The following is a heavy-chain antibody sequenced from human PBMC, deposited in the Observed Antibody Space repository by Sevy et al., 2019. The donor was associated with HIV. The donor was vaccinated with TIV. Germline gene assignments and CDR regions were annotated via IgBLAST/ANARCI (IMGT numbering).Heavy chain of an antibody. J-gene: IGHJ4*02. Sequence: KQSQTLSLTCAVYGGSFSGYYWSWIRQPPGKGLEWIGEINHSGSTNYNPSLKSRVTLSVDTSKNQFSLKLSSVTAADTAVYYCARPRDDYSNARDFDYWGQGTLVTVSS. CDR3: ARPRDDYSNARDFDY. CDR2: INHSGST. V-gene: IGHV4-34*01. D-gene: IGHD4-4*01. CDR1: GGSFSGYY.